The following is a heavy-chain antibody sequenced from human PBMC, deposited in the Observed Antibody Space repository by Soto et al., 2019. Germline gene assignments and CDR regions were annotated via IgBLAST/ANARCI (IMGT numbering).Heavy chain of an antibody. V-gene: IGHV4-4*02. D-gene: IGHD2-21*01. CDR1: GTSISSTFW. CDR3: ATLPPRIVVVMSPFPS. J-gene: IGHJ4*02. Sequence: VQLRQSGSGLVKPSGTLSLTCFVSGTSISSTFWWTWVRQAPGKGLEWIGEIYHSGMAKYNPSLKSRVAISVDKSSNQFPLTLTSVTAADTAMYYCATLPPRIVVVMSPFPSWGQGTPVTVSS. CDR2: IYHSGMA.